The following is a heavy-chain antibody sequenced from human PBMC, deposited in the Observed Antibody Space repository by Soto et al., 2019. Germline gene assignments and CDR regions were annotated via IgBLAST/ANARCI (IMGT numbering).Heavy chain of an antibody. V-gene: IGHV1-24*01. CDR1: GYTLTELS. D-gene: IGHD2-15*01. CDR3: ATESGSSFYYYGMDV. CDR2: FDPEDGET. Sequence: ASVKVSCKVSGYTLTELSMHWLRQSPGKGLEWMGGFDPEDGETIYAQKFQGRVTMTEDTSTDTAYMELSSLRSEDTAVYCCATESGSSFYYYGMDVWGQGTTVTVSS. J-gene: IGHJ6*02.